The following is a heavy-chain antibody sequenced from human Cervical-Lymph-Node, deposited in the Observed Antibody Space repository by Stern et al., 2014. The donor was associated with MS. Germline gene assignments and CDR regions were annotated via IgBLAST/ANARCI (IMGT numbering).Heavy chain of an antibody. CDR2: INPNIGDT. J-gene: IGHJ4*02. V-gene: IGHV1-2*02. Sequence: DQLVESGAEVKKPGASVKVSCKASGYSFTGYFLHWVRQAPGQGLEWMGWINPNIGDTNYAQKFHGRVTMTRDSSSSTAYMELSSLRSDDTAVYYCARDGRSSYGSGSYYSSGYWGQGTLVTVSS. CDR1: GYSFTGYF. D-gene: IGHD3-10*01. CDR3: ARDGRSSYGSGSYYSSGY.